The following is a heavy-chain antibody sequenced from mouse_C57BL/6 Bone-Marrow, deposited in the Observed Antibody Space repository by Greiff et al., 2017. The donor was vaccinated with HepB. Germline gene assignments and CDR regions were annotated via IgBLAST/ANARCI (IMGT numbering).Heavy chain of an antibody. V-gene: IGHV2-2*01. CDR3: ARNSDYSLYYAMDY. D-gene: IGHD2-12*01. J-gene: IGHJ4*01. CDR1: GFSLTSYG. CDR2: IWSCGST. Sequence: VQVVESGPGLVQPSQSLSITCTVSGFSLTSYGVHWVRQSPGKGLEWLGVIWSCGSTDYNAAFISRLSISKDNSKSQVFFKMNSLQADDTAIYYCARNSDYSLYYAMDYWGQGTSVTVSS.